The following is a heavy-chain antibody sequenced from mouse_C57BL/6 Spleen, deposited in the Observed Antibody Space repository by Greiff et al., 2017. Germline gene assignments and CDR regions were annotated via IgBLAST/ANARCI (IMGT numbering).Heavy chain of an antibody. D-gene: IGHD4-1*01. V-gene: IGHV1-66*01. CDR3: ASHWDWNFDY. Sequence: QVQLQQSGPELVKPGASVKISCKASGYSFTSYYIHWVKQRPGQGLEWIGWMYPGSGNTKYNEKFKGKATLTADTSSRTAYMQLSSLTSEDSAVYYCASHWDWNFDYWGQGTTLTVSS. J-gene: IGHJ2*01. CDR1: GYSFTSYY. CDR2: MYPGSGNT.